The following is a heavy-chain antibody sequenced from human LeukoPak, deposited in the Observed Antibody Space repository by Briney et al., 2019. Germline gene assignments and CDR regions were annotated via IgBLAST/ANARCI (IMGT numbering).Heavy chain of an antibody. CDR2: ISGSGGST. J-gene: IGHJ5*02. D-gene: IGHD4-17*01. CDR1: GFTFSSYA. Sequence: GGSLRLSCAASGFTFSSYAMSWVRQAPGKGLEWVSAISGSGGSTYYADSVKGRFTISRDNSKNTLYLQMNSLKTEDTAVYYCTTDPSLYGDYSLRINWFDPWGQGTLVTVSS. CDR3: TTDPSLYGDYSLRINWFDP. V-gene: IGHV3-23*01.